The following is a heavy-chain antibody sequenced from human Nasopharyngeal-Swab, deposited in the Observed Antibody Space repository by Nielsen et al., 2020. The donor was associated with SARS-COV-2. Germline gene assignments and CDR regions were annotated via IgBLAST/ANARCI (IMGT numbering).Heavy chain of an antibody. CDR2: RYYSGIT. CDR3: AREAYYYGSGTYGS. V-gene: IGHV4-59*01. Sequence: PGKGLEWSGDRYYSGITNYNTSLMCRVTISIAKSKNQCSLNLSSVNAAGTAVYFCAREAYYYGSGTYGSWGQGTLVTVSS. J-gene: IGHJ5*02. D-gene: IGHD3-10*01.